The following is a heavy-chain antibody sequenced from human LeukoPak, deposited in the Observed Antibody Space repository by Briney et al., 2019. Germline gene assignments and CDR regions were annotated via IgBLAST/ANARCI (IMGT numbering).Heavy chain of an antibody. CDR1: GFTFSTAV. D-gene: IGHD3-9*01. Sequence: GSSLRLSCAASGFTFSTAVIHCVRQAPGKGLEWVAVISSDGSSKYYADSVKGRFTISRDNSKNTLYLQMNSLRAEDTAVYYCATILTGYYLDYWGQGTLVTVSS. J-gene: IGHJ4*02. CDR2: ISSDGSSK. V-gene: IGHV3-30-3*01. CDR3: ATILTGYYLDY.